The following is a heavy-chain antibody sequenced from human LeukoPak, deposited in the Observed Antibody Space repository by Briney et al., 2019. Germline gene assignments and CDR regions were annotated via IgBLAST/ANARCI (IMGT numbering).Heavy chain of an antibody. J-gene: IGHJ4*02. D-gene: IGHD5-12*01. CDR3: ARRGWLRVFDY. CDR2: ISSTGITK. Sequence: GGSLRLSCAASGFTFSSYEMNWVRQAPGKGLEWVSYISSTGITKYYADSVKGRFTISRDNAKNSLYLQMNSLRAEDTAVYYCARRGWLRVFDYWGQGTLVTVSS. CDR1: GFTFSSYE. V-gene: IGHV3-48*03.